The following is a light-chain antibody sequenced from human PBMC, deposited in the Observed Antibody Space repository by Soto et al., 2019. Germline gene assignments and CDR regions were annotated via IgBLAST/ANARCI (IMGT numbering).Light chain of an antibody. CDR1: QSVSGW. J-gene: IGKJ1*01. CDR2: DVS. CDR3: QQYESFSAT. Sequence: DIQMTQSPSALSASVGDTVTITCRASQSVSGWLAWYQQKPGKAPKLLIYDVSALTTGVPPRFSGSGSGTQFTLTISGLQPDDFATYYCQQYESFSATFGPGTKV. V-gene: IGKV1-5*01.